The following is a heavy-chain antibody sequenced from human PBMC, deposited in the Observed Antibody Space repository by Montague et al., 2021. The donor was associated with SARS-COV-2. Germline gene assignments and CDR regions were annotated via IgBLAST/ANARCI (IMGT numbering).Heavy chain of an antibody. Sequence: SETLSLTCTVSGGSVSNYYWSWLRQPPGKGLEWIGFLYFSGSATTYNPSLKSRVTISIDTSKNQFFLNLSSVTAADAAVYFWARDQGLRGWFDPWGQGTLVAVSS. CDR1: GGSVSNYY. CDR3: ARDQGLRGWFDP. CDR2: LYFSGSAT. V-gene: IGHV4-59*02. J-gene: IGHJ5*02.